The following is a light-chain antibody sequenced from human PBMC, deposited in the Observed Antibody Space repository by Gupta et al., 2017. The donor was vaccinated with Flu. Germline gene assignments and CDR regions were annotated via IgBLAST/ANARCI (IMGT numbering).Light chain of an antibody. CDR2: WAS. Sequence: DILMTQSPDSLAVSLGERATINCKSSQSVLYSSNNKNYLAWYQHEPGQPPKLLIYWASTRESGVRDRFSGWGSGIDFTLSLMRPQAEAVAVYNCYGESTTRWRFGQGTKVEIK. J-gene: IGKJ1*01. V-gene: IGKV4-1*01. CDR1: QSVLYSSNNKNY. CDR3: YGESTTRWR.